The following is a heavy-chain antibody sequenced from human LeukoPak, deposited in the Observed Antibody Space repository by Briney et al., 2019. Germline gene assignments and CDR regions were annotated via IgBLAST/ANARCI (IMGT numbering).Heavy chain of an antibody. V-gene: IGHV4-34*01. CDR1: RGSFRGYY. Sequence: LETLSLTSAVSRGSFRGYYWSCIRQPPGQGLGWIGEINHTGSTNYHPSTQRPVTVSLDTSKNQFSIKLSSVTPARTPVFHLARYKCRSTYYYGSVSYGHWGQGTLVTVSS. J-gene: IGHJ4*02. D-gene: IGHD3-10*01. CDR3: ARYKCRSTYYYGSVSYGH. CDR2: INHTGST.